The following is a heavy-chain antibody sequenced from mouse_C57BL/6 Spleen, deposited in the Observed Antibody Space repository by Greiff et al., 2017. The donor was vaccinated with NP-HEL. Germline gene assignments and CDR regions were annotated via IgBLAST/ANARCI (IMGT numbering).Heavy chain of an antibody. J-gene: IGHJ1*03. CDR3: ARPSIYYYGSSYWYLDV. CDR2: IYPRDGST. V-gene: IGHV1-85*01. Sequence: VQLQQSGPELVKPGASVKLSCKASGYTFTSYDINWVKQRPGQGLEWIGWIYPRDGSTKYNEKFKGKATLTVDTSSSTAYMELHSLTSEDSAVYFCARPSIYYYGSSYWYLDVWGTGTTVTVSS. D-gene: IGHD1-1*01. CDR1: GYTFTSYD.